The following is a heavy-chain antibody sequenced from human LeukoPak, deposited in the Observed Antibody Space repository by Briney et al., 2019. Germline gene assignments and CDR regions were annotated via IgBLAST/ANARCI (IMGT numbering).Heavy chain of an antibody. Sequence: PSETLSLTCAVSGGSINNNHYYWGWIRQPPGKGLEWIGSIYYSGSTYYNPSLKSRVTISVDTSKNQFSLKLSSVTAADTAVYYCARHCLRYYYDSSGYYYVVGTEEYFDYWGQGTLVTVSS. CDR1: GGSINNNHYY. J-gene: IGHJ4*02. V-gene: IGHV4-39*01. D-gene: IGHD3-22*01. CDR2: IYYSGST. CDR3: ARHCLRYYYDSSGYYYVVGTEEYFDY.